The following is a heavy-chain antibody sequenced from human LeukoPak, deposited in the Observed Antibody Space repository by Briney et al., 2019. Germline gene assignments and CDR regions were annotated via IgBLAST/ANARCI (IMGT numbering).Heavy chain of an antibody. CDR3: ARRRLDYGDYFLDF. D-gene: IGHD4-17*01. CDR2: IYYSGST. Sequence: SETLSLTCTVSGGSISSSSYYWGWIRQPPGKGLEWIGSIYYSGSTYYNPSLKSRVTKSVDTSKNQFSLKLSSVAAADKGVYFCARRRLDYGDYFLDFWGQGTLVTVSS. V-gene: IGHV4-39*01. J-gene: IGHJ4*02. CDR1: GGSISSSSYY.